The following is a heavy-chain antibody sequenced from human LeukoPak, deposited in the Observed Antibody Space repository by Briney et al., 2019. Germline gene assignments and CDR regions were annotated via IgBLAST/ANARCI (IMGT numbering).Heavy chain of an antibody. CDR2: INPNSGGT. J-gene: IGHJ4*02. V-gene: IGHV1-2*02. CDR3: ARDNRARRFIDY. CDR1: GHTFTGYY. Sequence: ASVTVSCKASGHTFTGYYMHWVRQAPGQGLEWMGWINPNSGGTNYAQKFQGRVTITRDTSISTAYMELSRLRSDDTAVYYCARDNRARRFIDYGGQGTLVTVS. D-gene: IGHD6-6*01.